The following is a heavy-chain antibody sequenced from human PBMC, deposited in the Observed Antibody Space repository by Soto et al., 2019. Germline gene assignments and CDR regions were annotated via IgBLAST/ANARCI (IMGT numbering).Heavy chain of an antibody. D-gene: IGHD2-2*03. V-gene: IGHV3-11*01. CDR2: ISSSGSTI. CDR3: GRDSGGYWSRNSRPFGSYLYQFLLER. Sequence: QVQLVESGGGLVKPGGSLRLSCAASGFTFSDYYMSWIRQAPGKGLEWVSYISSSGSTIYYADSVKGRFTISRDNAKNSLESQKNSRRGEDTAGYYRGRDSGGYWSRNSRPFGSYLYQFLLERWGKGTTVTVSS. J-gene: IGHJ6*04. CDR1: GFTFSDYY.